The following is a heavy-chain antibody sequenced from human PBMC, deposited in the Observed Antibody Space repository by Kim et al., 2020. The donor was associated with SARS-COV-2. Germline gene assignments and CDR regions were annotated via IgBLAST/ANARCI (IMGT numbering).Heavy chain of an antibody. J-gene: IGHJ6*02. D-gene: IGHD6-19*01. CDR3: ARREWLVHFHYYYYGMDV. CDR2: IIPIFGTA. Sequence: SVKVSCKASGGTFSSYAISWVRQAPGQGLEWMGGIIPIFGTANYAQKFQGRVTITADESTSTAYMELSSLRSEDTAMYYCARREWLVHFHYYYYGMDVWGQGTTVTVSS. CDR1: GGTFSSYA. V-gene: IGHV1-69*13.